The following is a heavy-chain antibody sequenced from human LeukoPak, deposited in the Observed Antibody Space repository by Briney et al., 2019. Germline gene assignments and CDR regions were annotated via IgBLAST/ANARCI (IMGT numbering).Heavy chain of an antibody. V-gene: IGHV1-2*02. J-gene: IGHJ4*02. CDR2: INPNSGGT. CDR3: AQYYYDSSGYFSGNDY. D-gene: IGHD3-22*01. Sequence: ASVKVSCKASGYTFTGYYMHWVRQAPGQGLKWMGWINPNSGGTNYAQKFQGRVTMTRDTSISTAYMELSRLRSDDTAVYYCAQYYYDSSGYFSGNDYWGQGTLVTVSS. CDR1: GYTFTGYY.